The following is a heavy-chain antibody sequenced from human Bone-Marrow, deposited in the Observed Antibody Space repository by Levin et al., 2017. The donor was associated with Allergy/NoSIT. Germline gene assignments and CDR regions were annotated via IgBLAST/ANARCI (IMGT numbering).Heavy chain of an antibody. CDR3: AKVLPWEAAATPDGAFDI. D-gene: IGHD2-15*01. V-gene: IGHV3-9*01. CDR2: ISWNSGSI. CDR1: GFTFDDYA. Sequence: GGSLRLSCAASGFTFDDYAMHWVRQAPGKGLEWVSGISWNSGSIGYADSVKGRFTISRDNAKNSLYLQMNSLRAEDTALYYCAKVLPWEAAATPDGAFDIWGQGTMVTVSS. J-gene: IGHJ3*02.